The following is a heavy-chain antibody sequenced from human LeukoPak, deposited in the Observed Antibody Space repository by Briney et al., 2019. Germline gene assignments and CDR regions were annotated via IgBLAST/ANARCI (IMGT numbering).Heavy chain of an antibody. Sequence: GGSLRLSCKGSGYSFTSYWISWVRQMPGKGLEWMGRIDPSDSYTNYSPSFQGHVTISADKSISTAYLQWSSLKASDTAMYYCACLGGDHSGYVSWGQGTLVTVSS. V-gene: IGHV5-10-1*01. D-gene: IGHD5-12*01. CDR1: GYSFTSYW. CDR2: IDPSDSYT. CDR3: ACLGGDHSGYVS. J-gene: IGHJ4*02.